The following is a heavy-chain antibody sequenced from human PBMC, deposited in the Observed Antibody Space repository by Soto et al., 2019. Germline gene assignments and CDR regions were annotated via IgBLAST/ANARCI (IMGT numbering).Heavy chain of an antibody. Sequence: EVQLVESGGGLVQPGRSLRLSCEASGFTFDDYAMHWVRQAPGKGLEWASGISWNSSSIGYEDSVKGRFTISRDNAKNALYLQMNSLRAEDTALYYCAKERKYSSSWYVPHAFDSWGQWTMVTVSS. CDR1: GFTFDDYA. D-gene: IGHD6-13*01. V-gene: IGHV3-9*01. CDR2: ISWNSSSI. J-gene: IGHJ3*02. CDR3: AKERKYSSSWYVPHAFDS.